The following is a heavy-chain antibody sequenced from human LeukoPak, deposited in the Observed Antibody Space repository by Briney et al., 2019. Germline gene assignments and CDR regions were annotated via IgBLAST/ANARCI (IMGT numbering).Heavy chain of an antibody. V-gene: IGHV1-2*02. J-gene: IGHJ4*02. Sequence: ASVKVSCKASGYTFTSYGVSWVRQAPGQGLEWMGWLNPNSGGTSYAQKFQDRVTMTGDTSINTAYMELSRLRSDDTAVYYCARDIELAVPAGGYWGQGTLVTVSS. D-gene: IGHD2-15*01. CDR2: LNPNSGGT. CDR3: ARDIELAVPAGGY. CDR1: GYTFTSYG.